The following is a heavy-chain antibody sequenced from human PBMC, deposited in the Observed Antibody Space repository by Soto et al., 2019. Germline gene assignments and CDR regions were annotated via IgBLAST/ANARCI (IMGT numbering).Heavy chain of an antibody. CDR3: LRPASYYYYYMNV. CDR1: GFTFSSYS. CDR2: ITPSSSTI. Sequence: GGSLRLSCAASGFTFSSYSMNWVRQAPGKGLEWVSSITPSSSTIYYADSVRGRFTISRDDAKDSLYLQMNSLRAEDTALYYCLRPASYYYYYMNVWGKGTTVTVSS. D-gene: IGHD2-2*01. V-gene: IGHV3-48*01. J-gene: IGHJ6*03.